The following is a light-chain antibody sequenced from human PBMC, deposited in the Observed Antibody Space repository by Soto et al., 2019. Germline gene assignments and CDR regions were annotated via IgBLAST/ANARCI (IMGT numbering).Light chain of an antibody. CDR2: GAS. J-gene: IGKJ2*03. CDR1: QSVKSS. Sequence: EIVMTQSPATLSVSPGERATLSCRASQSVKSSLAWYQHKPGQLPRLLIYGASTRATGVPLRFSGSGSGTDFTLTISSLQPEDFATYYCQQTYSVPHSFGQGTKLEIK. V-gene: IGKV3-15*01. CDR3: QQTYSVPHS.